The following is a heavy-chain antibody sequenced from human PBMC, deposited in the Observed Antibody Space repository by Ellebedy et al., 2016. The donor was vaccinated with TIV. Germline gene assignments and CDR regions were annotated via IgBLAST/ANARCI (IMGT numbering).Heavy chain of an antibody. CDR3: ARALDSSGSPRDY. J-gene: IGHJ4*02. V-gene: IGHV5-51*01. CDR2: IYPGDSDT. Sequence: PGGSLRLSCKGSGYSFTSYWIGWVRQMPGKGLEWMGIIYPGDSDTRYSPSFQGQVTISADKSISTAYLQWSSLKASDTAMYYCARALDSSGSPRDYWGQGTLVTVSS. CDR1: GYSFTSYW. D-gene: IGHD6-19*01.